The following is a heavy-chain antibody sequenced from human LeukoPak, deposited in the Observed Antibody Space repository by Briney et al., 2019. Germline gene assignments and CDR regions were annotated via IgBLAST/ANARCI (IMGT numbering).Heavy chain of an antibody. D-gene: IGHD3-16*01. V-gene: IGHV4-34*01. CDR3: ARKGALFRNAFDI. Sequence: SETLSLTCAVYGGSFSGYYWSWIRHPPGKGLEWIGEINHSGSTNYNPSPKSRVTISVDTSKNQFSLKLSSVTAADTAVYYCARKGALFRNAFDIWGQGTMVTVSS. J-gene: IGHJ3*02. CDR2: INHSGST. CDR1: GGSFSGYY.